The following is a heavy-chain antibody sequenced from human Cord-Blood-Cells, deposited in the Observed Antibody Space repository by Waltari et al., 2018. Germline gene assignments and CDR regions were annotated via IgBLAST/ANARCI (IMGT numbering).Heavy chain of an antibody. D-gene: IGHD2-2*02. CDR3: ARDHCSSTSCYNYWYFDL. CDR2: TYYRSKWYN. J-gene: IGHJ2*01. V-gene: IGHV6-1*01. CDR1: GDSVSSNRAA. Sequence: QVQLQQSGPGLVKPSQTQPLTCAISGDSVSSNRAAWNRTRQSPPTGLEWLGRTYYRSKWYNDYAVSVKSRITINPDTSKNQFSLQLNSVTPEDTAVYYCARDHCSSTSCYNYWYFDLWGRGTLVTVSS.